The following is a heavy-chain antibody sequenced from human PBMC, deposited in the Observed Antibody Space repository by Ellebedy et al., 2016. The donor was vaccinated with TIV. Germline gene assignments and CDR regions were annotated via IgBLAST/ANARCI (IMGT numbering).Heavy chain of an antibody. Sequence: SETLSLXXTVSGVSISSGDYYWSWIRQPPGQGLEWIGYIYDSGSTYYTPSLKSRVNLSLDMSKNQFSLKLSSVTAADTAMYYCARVATGDWGQGTLVTVSS. CDR3: ARVATGD. CDR1: GVSISSGDYY. J-gene: IGHJ4*02. D-gene: IGHD5-12*01. CDR2: IYDSGST. V-gene: IGHV4-30-4*01.